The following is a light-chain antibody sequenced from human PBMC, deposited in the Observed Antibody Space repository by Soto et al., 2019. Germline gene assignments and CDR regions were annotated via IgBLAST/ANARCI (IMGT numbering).Light chain of an antibody. V-gene: IGKV1-5*03. Sequence: DIQMTQSPSTLSASVGDRVTITCRASQSISSWLAWYQQKPGKAPKLLIYKASSLQSGVPSRFSGSGSGTEFTLTISSLQPEDFAAYCCQQYDRYSLTFGQGTKVEIK. CDR2: KAS. J-gene: IGKJ1*01. CDR1: QSISSW. CDR3: QQYDRYSLT.